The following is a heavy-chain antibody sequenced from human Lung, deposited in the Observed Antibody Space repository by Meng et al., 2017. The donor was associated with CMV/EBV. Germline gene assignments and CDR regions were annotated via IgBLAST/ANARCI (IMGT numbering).Heavy chain of an antibody. CDR3: AVYCSSTSCHRDGMDF. D-gene: IGHD2-2*01. CDR2: ISSSSSYI. Sequence: GGSXRLXCAASGFTFSSYSMNWVRQAPGKGLEWVSSISSSSSYIYYADSVKGRFTISRDNAKNSLYLQMNSLRAEDTAVYYCAVYCSSTSCHRDGMDFWGQGTTVTVSS. V-gene: IGHV3-21*01. CDR1: GFTFSSYS. J-gene: IGHJ6*02.